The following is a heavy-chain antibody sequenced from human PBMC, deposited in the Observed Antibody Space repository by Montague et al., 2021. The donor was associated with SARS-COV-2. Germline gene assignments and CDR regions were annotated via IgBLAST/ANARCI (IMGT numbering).Heavy chain of an antibody. J-gene: IGHJ6*03. Sequence: SETLSLTCAVHGGSFSGYYWNWIRQRPGKGLEWIGEINHGGSTNYNPSLKSRVTISADTSKNQFSLKLTSVAAADTAVYYCARLGDGVVPSPILGVGPYYSYYYMDVWGKGTTVTVSS. CDR2: INHGGST. V-gene: IGHV4-34*01. D-gene: IGHD3-10*01. CDR3: ARLGDGVVPSPILGVGPYYSYYYMDV. CDR1: GGSFSGYY.